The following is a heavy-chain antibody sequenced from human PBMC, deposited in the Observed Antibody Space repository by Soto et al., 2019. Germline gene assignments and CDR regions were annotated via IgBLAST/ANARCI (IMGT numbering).Heavy chain of an antibody. Sequence: ASVKVSCKASGYTFTSYGISWVRQAPGQGLEWMGWISAYNGNIKYAQKLQGRVTMTTDTSTSTAYMELRSLRSGDTAVYYCTRDLSIFLFDYWGQGTLVTVSS. CDR2: ISAYNGNI. V-gene: IGHV1-18*01. CDR3: TRDLSIFLFDY. CDR1: GYTFTSYG. J-gene: IGHJ4*02. D-gene: IGHD3-9*01.